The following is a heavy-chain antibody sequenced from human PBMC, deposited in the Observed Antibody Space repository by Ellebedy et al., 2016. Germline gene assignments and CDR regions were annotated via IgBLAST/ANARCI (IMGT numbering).Heavy chain of an antibody. CDR3: ARDSRVTFGGLIVYFDF. V-gene: IGHV1-2*02. CDR2: INPHSGGT. CDR1: GYTFTGYY. Sequence: ASVKVSCKASGYTFTGYYMHWVRQAPGQGLEWMGWINPHSGGTNYAQKLQGRVTMTTDTSTSTAYMELRSLRSDDTAVYYCARDSRVTFGGLIVYFDFWGQGTLVTVSS. J-gene: IGHJ4*02. D-gene: IGHD3-16*02.